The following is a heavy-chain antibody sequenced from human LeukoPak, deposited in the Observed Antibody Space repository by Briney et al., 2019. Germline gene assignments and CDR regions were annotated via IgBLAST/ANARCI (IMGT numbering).Heavy chain of an antibody. Sequence: GASVKVSCKASGGTFSSYAISWVRQAPGQGLEWMGGIIPIFGTANYAQKIQGRVTITADESTSTAYMELSSLRSEDTAVYYCARGCSSTSCYAFDGMDVWGKGNTVTVSS. CDR3: ARGCSSTSCYAFDGMDV. CDR1: GGTFSSYA. D-gene: IGHD2-2*01. J-gene: IGHJ6*04. CDR2: IIPIFGTA. V-gene: IGHV1-69*01.